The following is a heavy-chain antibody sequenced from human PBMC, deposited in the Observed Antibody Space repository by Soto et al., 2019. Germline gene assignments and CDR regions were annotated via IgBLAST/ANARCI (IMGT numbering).Heavy chain of an antibody. V-gene: IGHV3-33*01. CDR3: ARTRAGFFESFDK. CDR2: IWYDGSTQ. CDR1: GFTLSSYG. Sequence: QVQLVESGGSVVQPGRSLRLSCTVSGFTLSSYGMHWVRQAPGKGLEWVAVIWYDGSTQYYADSVRSRFTISRDTSENTVFLQMNSLGAEDTALYYCARTRAGFFESFDKWGQGTLVTVTP. J-gene: IGHJ4*02. D-gene: IGHD3-3*01.